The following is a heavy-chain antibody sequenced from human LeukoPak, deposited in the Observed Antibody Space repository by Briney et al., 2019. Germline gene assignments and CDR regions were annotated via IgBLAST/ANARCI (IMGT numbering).Heavy chain of an antibody. CDR2: ISTYNGNT. CDR3: ARDVLRYFDLPRGYYYYYMDV. Sequence: ASVKVSCKASGYTFTSYGIGWVRQAPGQGLEWMGRISTYNGNTNYVQKLQDRVTMTTDTSTSTAYMELRSLRSDDTAVYYCARDVLRYFDLPRGYYYYYMDVWGKGTTVTVSS. D-gene: IGHD3-9*01. J-gene: IGHJ6*03. V-gene: IGHV1-18*01. CDR1: GYTFTSYG.